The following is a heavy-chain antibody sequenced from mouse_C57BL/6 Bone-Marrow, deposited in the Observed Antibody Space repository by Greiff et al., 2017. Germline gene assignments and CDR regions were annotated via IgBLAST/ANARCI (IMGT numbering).Heavy chain of an antibody. Sequence: EVKLVESGGDLVKPGGSLKLSCAASGFTFSSYGMSWVRQTPDKRLEWVATISSGGSSTYYPDSVKGRFTISRDNAKNTRYLQMSSLKSEDTAMYYWARHETYYGNYGDYWGQGTLVTVSA. CDR3: ARHETYYGNYGDY. CDR2: ISSGGSST. V-gene: IGHV5-6*02. CDR1: GFTFSSYG. D-gene: IGHD2-10*01. J-gene: IGHJ3*01.